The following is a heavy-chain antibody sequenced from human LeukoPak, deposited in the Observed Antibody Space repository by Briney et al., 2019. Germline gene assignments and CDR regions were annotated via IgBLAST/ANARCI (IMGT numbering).Heavy chain of an antibody. J-gene: IGHJ5*02. CDR2: TSYDGTNK. V-gene: IGHV3-30*04. Sequence: TGRSLRLSCAASGFTFSTYTMHWVRQAPGKGLEWVAVTSYDGTNKYYADSVKGRFTISRDNSKSTLYLQMNSLRAEDTAVYYCARGRIQQWPENWFDPWGQGTLVTVSS. CDR1: GFTFSTYT. D-gene: IGHD5-18*01. CDR3: ARGRIQQWPENWFDP.